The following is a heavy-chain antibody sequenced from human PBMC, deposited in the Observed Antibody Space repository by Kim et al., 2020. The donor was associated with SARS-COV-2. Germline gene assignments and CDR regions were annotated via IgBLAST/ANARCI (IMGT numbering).Heavy chain of an antibody. CDR3: AKDRPVDTAMVKWWGGLY. CDR2: ISGSGGST. D-gene: IGHD5-18*01. Sequence: GGSLRLSCAASGFTFSSYAMSWVRQAPGKGLEWVSAISGSGGSTYYADSVKGRFTISRDNSKNTLYLQMNSLRAEDTAVYYCAKDRPVDTAMVKWWGGLYWGQGTLVTVSS. J-gene: IGHJ4*02. CDR1: GFTFSSYA. V-gene: IGHV3-23*01.